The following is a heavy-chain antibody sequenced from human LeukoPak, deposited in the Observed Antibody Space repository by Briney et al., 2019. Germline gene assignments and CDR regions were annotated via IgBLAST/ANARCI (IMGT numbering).Heavy chain of an antibody. CDR2: TYYSVST. CDR1: GGSISSSSYY. D-gene: IGHD3-10*01. J-gene: IGHJ6*03. CDR3: ARVVVVRGVKDYYYMDV. V-gene: IGHV4-39*07. Sequence: SETLSLTCTVSGGSISSSSYYWGWIRQPPGKGLEGIGRTYYSVSTYYNPSLKSRVTISVDTSKNQFSLKLRSVTAADTAVYYCARVVVVRGVKDYYYMDVWGKGTTVTISS.